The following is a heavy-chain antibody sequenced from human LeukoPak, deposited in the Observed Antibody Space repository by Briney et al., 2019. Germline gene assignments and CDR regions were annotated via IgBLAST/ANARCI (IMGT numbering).Heavy chain of an antibody. D-gene: IGHD5-18*01. CDR2: IWYDGSNK. CDR3: ARDAVDTANAV. J-gene: IGHJ6*02. CDR1: GFTFSSYG. Sequence: PGGSLRLSCAASGFTFSSYGMHWVRQAPGKGLERVAVIWYDGSNKYYADSVKGRFTISRDNSKNTLYLQMNSLRAEDTAVYYCARDAVDTANAVWGQGTTVTVSS. V-gene: IGHV3-33*01.